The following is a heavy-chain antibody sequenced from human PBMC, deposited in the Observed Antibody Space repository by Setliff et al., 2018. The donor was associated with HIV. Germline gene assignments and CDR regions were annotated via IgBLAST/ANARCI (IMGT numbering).Heavy chain of an antibody. Sequence: GGSLRLSCAASGFGFSGSAMHWVRQASGKGLEWVGHIRTKANSYATVYAASVKGRFTISRDDAKNTAYLQMSSLKTEDTAVYFCTRDLVGATSDFWGQGTLVTVSS. CDR1: GFGFSGSA. D-gene: IGHD1-26*01. CDR2: IRTKANSYAT. V-gene: IGHV3-73*01. CDR3: TRDLVGATSDF. J-gene: IGHJ4*02.